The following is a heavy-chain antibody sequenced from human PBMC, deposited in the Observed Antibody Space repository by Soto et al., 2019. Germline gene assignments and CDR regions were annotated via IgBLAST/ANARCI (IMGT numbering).Heavy chain of an antibody. CDR2: INPNSGVT. J-gene: IGHJ5*02. V-gene: IGHV1-2*02. D-gene: IGHD2-15*01. CDR3: ARKGVAATMFDP. Sequence: QVQLVQSGAEMKKPGASVKVSCKASGNTFTGYYMHWVRQAPGQGLEWMGWINPNSGVTNYAQKFQGRVTMTRDTSISTAYMELSRLRSDDTAVYYCARKGVAATMFDPWGQGTLVTVSS. CDR1: GNTFTGYY.